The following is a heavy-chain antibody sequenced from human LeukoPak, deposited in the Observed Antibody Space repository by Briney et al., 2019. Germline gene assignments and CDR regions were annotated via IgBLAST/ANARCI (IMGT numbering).Heavy chain of an antibody. V-gene: IGHV3-21*01. D-gene: IGHD2-15*01. Sequence: GGSLRLSCAASGFTFSSYSMTWVRQAPGKGLEWVSSISSSSSYIYYADSVKGRFTISRDNAKNSLYLQMNSLRAEDTAVYYCASGWPIMYFDYWGQGTLVTVSS. CDR1: GFTFSSYS. CDR2: ISSSSSYI. J-gene: IGHJ4*02. CDR3: ASGWPIMYFDY.